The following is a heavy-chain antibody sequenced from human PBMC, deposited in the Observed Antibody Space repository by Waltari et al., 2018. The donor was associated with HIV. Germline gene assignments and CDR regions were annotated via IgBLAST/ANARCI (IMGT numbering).Heavy chain of an antibody. CDR2: IWFDGVNK. Sequence: HVQLVESGGGVVPPGRSLRLSCAASGFTFSSFRVHWVRQAPGKGLDWVAVIWFDGVNKYYADSVKGRFTISRDNSKNTLYLQMNSLRAEDTAVYYCARHPTPFTGYNSFDYWGQGTLVTVSS. CDR3: ARHPTPFTGYNSFDY. V-gene: IGHV3-33*01. CDR1: GFTFSSFR. D-gene: IGHD5-12*01. J-gene: IGHJ4*02.